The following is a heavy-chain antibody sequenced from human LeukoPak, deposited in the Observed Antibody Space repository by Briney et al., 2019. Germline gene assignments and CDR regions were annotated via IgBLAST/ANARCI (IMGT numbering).Heavy chain of an antibody. V-gene: IGHV4-59*01. D-gene: IGHD3-22*01. CDR3: ARSPDSDRLDY. CDR2: IYYSGST. Sequence: SETLSLTCTVSGGSLSSYYWSWIRQPPGKGLEWIGYIYYSGSTNYSPSLKSRVTISVDTSKNQFSVKLSSVTAADTAVYYCARSPDSDRLDYWGQGTLVTVSS. J-gene: IGHJ4*02. CDR1: GGSLSSYY.